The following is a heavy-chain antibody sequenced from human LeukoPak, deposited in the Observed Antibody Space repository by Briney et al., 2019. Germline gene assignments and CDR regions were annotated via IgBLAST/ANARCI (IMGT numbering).Heavy chain of an antibody. CDR3: ARGLVHDTSGYYSDY. V-gene: IGHV3-74*01. D-gene: IGHD3-22*01. J-gene: IGHJ4*02. CDR1: GFTVSTFW. Sequence: PGGSLRLSCAASGFTVSTFWMAWVRQAPGKGLVWVSRINSDDSRTTYADSVKGRFTISRDNAKNTLYLQMNSLRAEDTAVYYCARGLVHDTSGYYSDYWGQGTLVTVSS. CDR2: INSDDSRT.